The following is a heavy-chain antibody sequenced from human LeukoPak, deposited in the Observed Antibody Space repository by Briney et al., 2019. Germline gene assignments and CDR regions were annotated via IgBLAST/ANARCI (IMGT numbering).Heavy chain of an antibody. CDR1: GGTFSSYA. D-gene: IGHD2-2*02. J-gene: IGHJ5*02. Sequence: GASVKVSCKASGGTFSSYAISWLRQAPGQGLEWMRGIIPIFGTANYAQKFQGRVTITADESTSTAYMELSSLRSEDTAVYYCARSAAIGRWFDPWGQGTLVTVSS. CDR2: IIPIFGTA. V-gene: IGHV1-69*13. CDR3: ARSAAIGRWFDP.